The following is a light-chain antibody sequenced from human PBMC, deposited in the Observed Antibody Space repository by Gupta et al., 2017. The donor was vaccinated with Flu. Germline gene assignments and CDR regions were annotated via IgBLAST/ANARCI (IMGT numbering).Light chain of an antibody. J-gene: IGKJ5*01. CDR3: LQYKREPIT. V-gene: IGKV1-16*02. CDR2: GAS. Sequence: PSSLSASVGDRVPITCRASQGISNFVGWIQQKPGQAPKALIYGASSLQTGVPSKFSGSGSGTHFTLTIHSLKPEDFATYYCLQYKREPITFGHGTRLEMK. CDR1: QGISNF.